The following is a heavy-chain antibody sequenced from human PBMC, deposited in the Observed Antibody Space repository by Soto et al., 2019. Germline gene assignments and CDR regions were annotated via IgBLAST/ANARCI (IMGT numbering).Heavy chain of an antibody. V-gene: IGHV4-39*01. CDR3: ARHGTNSGSHSESFQH. D-gene: IGHD1-26*01. Sequence: SQTLSRKCMVSGKSVSLGSYYFVWIRQPPGKGLEWIGSIYYSGNTCYNPSLKSPVTISVDTSKNQFSLKLSSVTAAETAVYYCARHGTNSGSHSESFQHWGQGTLVSASS. J-gene: IGHJ1*01. CDR1: GKSVSLGSYY. CDR2: IYYSGNT.